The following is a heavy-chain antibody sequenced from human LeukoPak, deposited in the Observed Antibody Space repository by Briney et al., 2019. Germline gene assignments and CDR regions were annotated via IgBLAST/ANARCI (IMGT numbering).Heavy chain of an antibody. CDR2: ISSSSSYI. CDR1: GFTFSSYS. J-gene: IGHJ4*02. CDR3: ARDRGQQLATTTIDY. D-gene: IGHD6-13*01. Sequence: GGSLRLSCAASGFTFSSYSMNWVRQAPGKGLEWVSSISSSSSYIYYADSVKGRFTISRDNAKNSLYLQMNRLRAEDTAVYYCARDRGQQLATTTIDYWGQGTLVTVSS. V-gene: IGHV3-21*01.